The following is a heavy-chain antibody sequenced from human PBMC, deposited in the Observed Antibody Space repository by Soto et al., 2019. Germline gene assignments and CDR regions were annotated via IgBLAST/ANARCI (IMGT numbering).Heavy chain of an antibody. CDR1: GFTFSAYW. V-gene: IGHV3-74*01. Sequence: EVQLVESGGGLVQPGGSLRLSCATSGFTFSAYWMHWVRQAPAKGLVWVSQIKGDGSNIKYADSVKGRFTISRDNAKSTLYLQMNSLRDEDTAVYYCARDDSGPMMFEYWGQGNLVTVSS. CDR2: IKGDGSNI. J-gene: IGHJ4*02. CDR3: ARDDSGPMMFEY. D-gene: IGHD6-19*01.